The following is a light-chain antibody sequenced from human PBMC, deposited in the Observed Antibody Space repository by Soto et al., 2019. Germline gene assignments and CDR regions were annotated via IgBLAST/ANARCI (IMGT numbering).Light chain of an antibody. CDR2: AAS. J-gene: IGKJ1*01. V-gene: IGKV1-39*01. Sequence: DIQVTQSPSSLSASVGDRVTITCRTSQTLMNYLNWYQQKPGKAPKLLIYAASNLQSGVPSRFSGRGSGTDFTLTISNLQPEDFPTYYCQQSYSASVTFGQGTEVVIK. CDR3: QQSYSASVT. CDR1: QTLMNY.